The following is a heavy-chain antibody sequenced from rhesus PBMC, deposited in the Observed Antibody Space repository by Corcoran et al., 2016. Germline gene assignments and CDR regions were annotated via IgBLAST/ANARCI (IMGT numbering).Heavy chain of an antibody. J-gene: IGHJ4*01. CDR2: ISYSGSS. V-gene: IGHV4-127*01. Sequence: QVQLQESGPGLVKPSETLSLTCAVSGYSISSSYGWCWIRQPPGKGLEWIGYISYSGSSYYTPSFKSRVTISIDTSKNQFSLKLSSVTAADTAVYYCARVSPAAGAFDYWGQGVLVTVSS. CDR1: GYSISSSYG. D-gene: IGHD6-31*01. CDR3: ARVSPAAGAFDY.